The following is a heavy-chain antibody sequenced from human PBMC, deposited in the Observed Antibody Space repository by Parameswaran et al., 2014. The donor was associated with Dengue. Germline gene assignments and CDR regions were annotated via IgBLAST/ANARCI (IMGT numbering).Heavy chain of an antibody. J-gene: IGHJ4*01. V-gene: IGHV5-51*01. CDR2: VYPADSDI. CDR3: AKESTYGSGTSGFDY. Sequence: ESLKISCQGSGYSFPKYWIAWVRQMPGKGLEWMGIVYPADSDIRYSPSFQGQVTISADKSISTAYLQWSSLKASDTAMYYCAKESTYGSGTSGFDYW. CDR1: GYSFPKYW. D-gene: IGHD3-10*01.